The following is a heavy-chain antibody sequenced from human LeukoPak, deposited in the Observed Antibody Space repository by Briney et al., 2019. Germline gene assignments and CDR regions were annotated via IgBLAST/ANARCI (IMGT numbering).Heavy chain of an antibody. J-gene: IGHJ4*02. CDR2: ISGSGGST. CDR1: GFTFSSYA. Sequence: GGSLRLSCAASGFTFSSYAMSWVRQAPGKGLEWVSAISGSGGSTYYADSVKGRFTISRDNSKNTLYLQMNSLRAEDTAVYYCAKDLEVYCSGGSCYSAFDAGSYYFDYWGQGTLVTVSS. CDR3: AKDLEVYCSGGSCYSAFDAGSYYFDY. V-gene: IGHV3-23*01. D-gene: IGHD2-15*01.